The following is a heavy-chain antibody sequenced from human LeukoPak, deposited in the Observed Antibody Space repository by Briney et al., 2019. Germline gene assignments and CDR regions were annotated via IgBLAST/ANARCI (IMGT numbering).Heavy chain of an antibody. CDR1: GGSISSSSYY. D-gene: IGHD5-12*01. CDR2: IYSSGST. CDR3: ARGRLFSGYRGNVGHEDFDY. V-gene: IGHV4-39*01. J-gene: IGHJ4*02. Sequence: SETLSLTCTVSGGSISSSSYYWGWIRQPPGKGLEWIGSIYSSGSTYYNPSLKSRVTISVDTSKNQFSLKLSSVTAADTAVYYCARGRLFSGYRGNVGHEDFDYWGQGSLVTVSS.